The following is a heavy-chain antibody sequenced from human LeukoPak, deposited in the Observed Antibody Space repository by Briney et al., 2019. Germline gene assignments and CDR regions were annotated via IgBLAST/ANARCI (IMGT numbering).Heavy chain of an antibody. Sequence: QAGGSLRLSCAGSGFTFSSYAMSWVGQVPGKGLEWVSAIRDTGATTYDADSVKGRFTISRDNSRSTLYLQMNSLRAEDTALYYCAKDTSIGRYCTNGVCSPFDYWGQGTLVTGSS. V-gene: IGHV3-23*01. CDR3: AKDTSIGRYCTNGVCSPFDY. J-gene: IGHJ4*02. CDR2: IRDTGATT. D-gene: IGHD2-8*01. CDR1: GFTFSSYA.